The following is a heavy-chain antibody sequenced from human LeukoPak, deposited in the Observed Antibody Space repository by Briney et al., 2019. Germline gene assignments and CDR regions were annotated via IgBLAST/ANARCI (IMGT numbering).Heavy chain of an antibody. Sequence: PSETLCLTCAVSGGSITSYYRTWIRQPPGKGLEWIWVIYGDGGTKYNPSLPSRVTMSLDTSKNQCSLKLSSATAADSAVYYCARDKDSGTQYAKIRYHVWGQGTMVTVS. CDR2: IYGDGGT. J-gene: IGHJ3*01. D-gene: IGHD1-26*01. CDR3: ARDKDSGTQYAKIRYHV. V-gene: IGHV4-59*01. CDR1: GGSITSYY.